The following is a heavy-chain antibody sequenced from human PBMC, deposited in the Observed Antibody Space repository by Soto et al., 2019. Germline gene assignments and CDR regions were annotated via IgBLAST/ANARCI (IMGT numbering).Heavy chain of an antibody. Sequence: EVQLLESGGGLVQPGGSLRLSYAASGFTFSSYAMSWVRQAPGKGLEWVSAISGSGGSTYYADSVKGRFTISRDNSKNTLYLQMNSLRAEDTAVYYCTTRTRDDYGDYEGGPGGDYWGQGTLVTVSS. CDR3: TTRTRDDYGDYEGGPGGDY. CDR1: GFTFSSYA. D-gene: IGHD4-17*01. J-gene: IGHJ4*02. CDR2: ISGSGGST. V-gene: IGHV3-23*01.